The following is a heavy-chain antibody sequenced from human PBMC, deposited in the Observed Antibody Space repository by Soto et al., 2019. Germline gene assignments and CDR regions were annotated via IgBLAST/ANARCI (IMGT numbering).Heavy chain of an antibody. CDR1: GGSFSGYY. Sequence: SETPSLTCAVYGGSFSGYYWSWIRQPPGKGLEWIGEINHSGSTNYNPSLKSRVTISVDTSKNQFSLKLSSVTAADTAVYYCARGRGSPNLYYYYGMDVWGQGTTVTVSS. D-gene: IGHD2-15*01. CDR2: INHSGST. V-gene: IGHV4-34*01. CDR3: ARGRGSPNLYYYYGMDV. J-gene: IGHJ6*02.